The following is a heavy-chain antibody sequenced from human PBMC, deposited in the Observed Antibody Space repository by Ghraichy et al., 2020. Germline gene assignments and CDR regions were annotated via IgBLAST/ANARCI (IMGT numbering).Heavy chain of an antibody. Sequence: ALRLSCAASGFTFSNFGMHWVRQAPGKGLEWVALISYDGSKKYYTDSVKGRFTISRDNSKNTLYLQMNSLRAADTAIYYCAKDSSGWYASLSYFYYGMDVWGQGTTVTVSS. J-gene: IGHJ6*02. D-gene: IGHD6-19*01. CDR3: AKDSSGWYASLSYFYYGMDV. CDR2: ISYDGSKK. V-gene: IGHV3-30*18. CDR1: GFTFSNFG.